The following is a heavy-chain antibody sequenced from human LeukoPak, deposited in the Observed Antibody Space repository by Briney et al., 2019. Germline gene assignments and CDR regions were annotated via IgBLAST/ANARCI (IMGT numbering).Heavy chain of an antibody. V-gene: IGHV3-48*03. CDR1: GFTFSSYE. CDR2: ISSSGSTK. CDR3: VRGFWRTIVVILDY. Sequence: GGSLRLSCAASGFTFSSYEMNWVRQAPGKGLEWVSYISSSGSTKYYADSVKGRFTITRDNAKNSLSLQMNSLRVDDTAVYYCVRGFWRTIVVILDYWGQGTLVTVSS. D-gene: IGHD3-22*01. J-gene: IGHJ4*02.